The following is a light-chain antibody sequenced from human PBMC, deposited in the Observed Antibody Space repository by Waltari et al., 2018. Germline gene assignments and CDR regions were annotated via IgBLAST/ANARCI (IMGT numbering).Light chain of an antibody. V-gene: IGLV2-8*01. Sequence: QSALTQPPSAPGSPGQSVTISCTGTSSDLGGYDFVSWYQHHPGKAPKLMIYEVSKRPSGVPARFSGSKSGNTASLTVSGLQAEDEADYYCSSYVGSNNPVFGGGTKLTVL. J-gene: IGLJ2*01. CDR1: SSDLGGYDF. CDR2: EVS. CDR3: SSYVGSNNPV.